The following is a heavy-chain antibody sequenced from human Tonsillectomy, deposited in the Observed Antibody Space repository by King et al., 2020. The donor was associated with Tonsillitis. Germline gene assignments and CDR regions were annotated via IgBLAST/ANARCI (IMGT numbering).Heavy chain of an antibody. CDR1: GFTFSSYS. J-gene: IGHJ4*02. D-gene: IGHD1-1*01. CDR2: ISSSSSTI. CDR3: ARDRNARD. V-gene: IGHV3-48*01. Sequence: VQLVESGGGLVQTGGSLRLSCAASGFTFSSYSMNWVRQAPGKGLEWVSYISSSSSTIYYADSVKGRFTISRDNAKNSLYLQMNSLRAEDTAVYYCARDRNARDWGQGTLVTVSS.